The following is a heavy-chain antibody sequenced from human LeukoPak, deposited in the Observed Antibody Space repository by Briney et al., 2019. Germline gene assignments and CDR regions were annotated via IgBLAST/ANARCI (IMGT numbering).Heavy chain of an antibody. D-gene: IGHD3-10*01. J-gene: IGHJ4*02. CDR2: VFYSGSI. CDR3: ARLTSGTHPNFDY. CDR1: GGSISSYY. V-gene: IGHV4-59*08. Sequence: SETLSLTCTVSGGSISSYYWSWIRQPPRKGLEWIGYVFYSGSINYNPSLKSRVTISIDASKNQFSLKLSSVTAADTVVYYCARLTSGTHPNFDYWGQGTLVTVSS.